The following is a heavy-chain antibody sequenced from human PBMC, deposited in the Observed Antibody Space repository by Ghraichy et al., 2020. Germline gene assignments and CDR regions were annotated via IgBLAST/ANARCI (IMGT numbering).Heavy chain of an antibody. V-gene: IGHV1-18*04. Sequence: ASVKVSCKASGYTFTSYGISWVRQAPGQGLEWMGWISAYNGNTNYAQKLQGRVTMTTDTSTSTAYMELRSLRSDDTAVYYCARGGIGYFSGGSCYEVVDYWGQGTLVTVSS. CDR3: ARGGIGYFSGGSCYEVVDY. D-gene: IGHD2-15*01. CDR1: GYTFTSYG. CDR2: ISAYNGNT. J-gene: IGHJ4*02.